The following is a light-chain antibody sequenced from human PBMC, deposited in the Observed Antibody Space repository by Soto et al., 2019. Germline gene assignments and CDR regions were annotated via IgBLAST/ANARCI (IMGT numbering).Light chain of an antibody. CDR3: LQYNNWPPWT. CDR2: SAS. V-gene: IGKV3-15*01. Sequence: EIVMTQSPSTLSVSPGERATLSCRASQSVSSNLAWYQQKPGQAPKLLIYSASTRATGIPARFSGSGSGTELTITISSLQSEDFAVYYCLQYNNWPPWTFGQGTKVEIK. J-gene: IGKJ1*01. CDR1: QSVSSN.